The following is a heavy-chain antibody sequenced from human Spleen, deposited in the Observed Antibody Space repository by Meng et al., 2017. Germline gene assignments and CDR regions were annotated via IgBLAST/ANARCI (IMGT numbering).Heavy chain of an antibody. CDR2: TYYRSKWYN. V-gene: IGHV6-1*01. CDR1: GDSVSSNGVT. Sequence: LRLSCVISGDSVSSNGVTWNWIRQSPTRGLEWLGRTYYRSKWYNDYAAPVKSRITINPDTSKNQFSLQLNSVTPEDSAVYYCAREFVTWGQGTLVTVSS. CDR3: AREFVT. J-gene: IGHJ5*02.